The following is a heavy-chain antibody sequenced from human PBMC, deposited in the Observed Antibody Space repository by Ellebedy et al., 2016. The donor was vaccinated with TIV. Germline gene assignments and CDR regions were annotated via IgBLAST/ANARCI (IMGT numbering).Heavy chain of an antibody. Sequence: GESLKISCAASGFTFSSYTMGWVRQAPGKGLDWVSDINLSGGRTYYADSVTGRFTISRENSKNTLYLQMSSLRAEDTAVYYCAKASSSGSAYDIWGQGTMITVSS. D-gene: IGHD3-10*01. CDR3: AKASSSGSAYDI. CDR1: GFTFSSYT. V-gene: IGHV3-23*01. CDR2: INLSGGRT. J-gene: IGHJ3*02.